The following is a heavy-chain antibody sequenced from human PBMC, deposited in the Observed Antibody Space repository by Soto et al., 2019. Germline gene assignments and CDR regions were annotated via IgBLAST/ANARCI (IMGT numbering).Heavy chain of an antibody. V-gene: IGHV4-30-2*01. D-gene: IGHD5-12*01. CDR3: AAGGGLPRYY. Sequence: QLQLQESGPGLVKPSQTLSHTCAVSGGSITRGGYSWVWIRQPPGKGLEWIGYIYHRGSTYYNQSVKSRVTISVDRSKNQFSLKLSSVTAADTAVYYCAAGGGLPRYYWGQGTLVTVSS. J-gene: IGHJ4*02. CDR2: IYHRGST. CDR1: GGSITRGGYS.